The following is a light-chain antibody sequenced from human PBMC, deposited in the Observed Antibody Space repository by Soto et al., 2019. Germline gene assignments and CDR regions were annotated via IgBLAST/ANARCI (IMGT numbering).Light chain of an antibody. CDR2: EGS. CDR1: SSDVGGYNL. Sequence: QSALTQPASVSGSPGQSITISCTGTSSDVGGYNLVSWYQQYPGKAPKLLIYEGSRRPPGVSDRFSGSKSGNTASLTISGLQAEDEADYHCCSYAGSSALYVFGSGTKVTVL. J-gene: IGLJ1*01. CDR3: CSYAGSSALYV. V-gene: IGLV2-23*01.